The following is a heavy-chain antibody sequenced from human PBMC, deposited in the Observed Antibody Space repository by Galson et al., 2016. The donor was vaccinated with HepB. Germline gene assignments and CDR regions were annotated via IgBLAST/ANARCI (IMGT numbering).Heavy chain of an antibody. J-gene: IGHJ6*02. Sequence: SLRLSCAASGITFSDSYMTWVRQAPGKGLEWLSYISSSGTTIYYADSVKGRFTISRDNAKNSLYLQMNGLRAEDTAVYYCARVMVDYHYWSNKHKHYYSGLDVWGQGTTVTLSS. CDR1: GITFSDSY. D-gene: IGHD3-3*01. V-gene: IGHV3-11*01. CDR3: ARVMVDYHYWSNKHKHYYSGLDV. CDR2: ISSSGTTI.